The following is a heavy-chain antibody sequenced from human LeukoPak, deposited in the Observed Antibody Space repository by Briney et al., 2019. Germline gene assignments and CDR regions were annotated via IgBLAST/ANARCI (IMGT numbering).Heavy chain of an antibody. Sequence: PSETLSLTCAVYGGSFSGYYWSWIRQPPGKGLEWIGEINHSGSTNYNPSLKSRVTISVDTSKNQFSLKLSPVTAADTAVYYCARGRGYDYVWGSYRYTPYYFDYWGQGTLVTVSS. D-gene: IGHD3-16*02. CDR2: INHSGST. J-gene: IGHJ4*02. V-gene: IGHV4-34*01. CDR3: ARGRGYDYVWGSYRYTPYYFDY. CDR1: GGSFSGYY.